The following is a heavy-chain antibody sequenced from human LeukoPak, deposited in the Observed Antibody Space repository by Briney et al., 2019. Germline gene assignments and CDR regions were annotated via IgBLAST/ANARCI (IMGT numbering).Heavy chain of an antibody. Sequence: EASVKVSCKASGYTFTSYGISWVRQAPGQGLEWMGWISAKNGNTNYAQKLQGRVTVTTDPSTSTASMELRSLRSDDTAVYYCARDTEWEKNPDYFDYWGQGTLVTVSS. D-gene: IGHD1-26*01. CDR1: GYTFTSYG. J-gene: IGHJ4*02. CDR3: ARDTEWEKNPDYFDY. CDR2: ISAKNGNT. V-gene: IGHV1-18*01.